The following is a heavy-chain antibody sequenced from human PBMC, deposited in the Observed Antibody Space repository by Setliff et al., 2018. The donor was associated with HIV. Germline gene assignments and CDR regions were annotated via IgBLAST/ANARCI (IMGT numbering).Heavy chain of an antibody. D-gene: IGHD4-17*01. V-gene: IGHV4-39*01. CDR1: GGSISSSSYY. CDR3: ARHYGGNLDAFDI. CDR2: IYYSGRT. Sequence: SETLSLTRTVSGGSISSSSYYWGWIRQPPGKGLEWIGSIYYSGRTYYNPSLKSRVTISVDTSKNQFSLKLSSVTAADTAVYYCARHYGGNLDAFDIWGLGTMVTVSS. J-gene: IGHJ3*02.